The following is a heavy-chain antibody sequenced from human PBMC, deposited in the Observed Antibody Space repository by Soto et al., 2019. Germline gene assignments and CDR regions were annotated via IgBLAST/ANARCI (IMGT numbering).Heavy chain of an antibody. V-gene: IGHV1-18*01. D-gene: IGHD1-1*01. J-gene: IGHJ4*02. CDR2: ISAHNGNT. CDR1: GYAFTTYG. CDR3: ARGRYGDY. Sequence: QVHLVQSGAEVKKPGASVKVSCKCSGYAFTTYGITWVRQAPGQGLEWMGWISAHNGNTNYAQKLQGRVTVTRDTSTSTDYLALRSLRSDDTAVYYCARGRYGDYWGQGALVTVSS.